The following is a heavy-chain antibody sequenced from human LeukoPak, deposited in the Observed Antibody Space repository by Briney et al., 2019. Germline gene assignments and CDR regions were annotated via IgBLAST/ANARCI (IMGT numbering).Heavy chain of an antibody. D-gene: IGHD3-22*01. CDR2: MNPNSGNT. Sequence: ASVKVSCKASGYTFTSYDINWVRQATGQGLEWMGWMNPNSGNTGYAQKFQGRVTITRNTSISTAYMELSSLRSEDTAVYYCARESHYDSSGYYLVRDYDAFDIWGQGTMVTVSS. CDR3: ARESHYDSSGYYLVRDYDAFDI. CDR1: GYTFTSYD. J-gene: IGHJ3*02. V-gene: IGHV1-8*03.